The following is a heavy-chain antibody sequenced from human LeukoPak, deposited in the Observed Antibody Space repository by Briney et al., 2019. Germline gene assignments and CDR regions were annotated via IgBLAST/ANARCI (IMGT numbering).Heavy chain of an antibody. D-gene: IGHD3-10*01. CDR3: ASISSGSYTNYYYYYMDV. Sequence: ASVKVSCKASGYTFTSYDINWVRQATGQGLEWMGWINPNSGGTNYAQKFQGRVTMTRDTSISTAYMELSRLRSDDTAVYYCASISSGSYTNYYYYYMDVWGKGTTVTVSS. V-gene: IGHV1-2*02. CDR2: INPNSGGT. CDR1: GYTFTSYD. J-gene: IGHJ6*03.